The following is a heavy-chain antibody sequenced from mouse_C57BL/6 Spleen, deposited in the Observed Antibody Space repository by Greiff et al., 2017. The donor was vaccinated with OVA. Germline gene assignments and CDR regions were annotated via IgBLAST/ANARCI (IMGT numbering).Heavy chain of an antibody. CDR1: GYTFTSYW. V-gene: IGHV1-50*01. Sequence: QVQLKESGAELVKPGASVKLSCKASGYTFTSYWMQWVKQRPGQGLEWIGEIDPSDSYTNYNQKLKGKATLTVDTSSITAYMQLSSLASEDSAVYYCAREAQATHWGQGTTLTVSS. CDR3: AREAQATH. J-gene: IGHJ2*01. CDR2: IDPSDSYT. D-gene: IGHD3-2*02.